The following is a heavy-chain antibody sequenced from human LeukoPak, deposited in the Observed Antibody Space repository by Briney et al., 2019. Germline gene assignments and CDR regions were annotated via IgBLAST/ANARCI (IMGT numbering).Heavy chain of an antibody. D-gene: IGHD3-10*01. CDR1: GGSISSYY. V-gene: IGHV4-59*12. CDR2: IYYSGST. Sequence: PSETLSLTCTVSGGSISSYYWSWIRQPPGKGLEWIGYIYYSGSTNYNPSLKSRVTISIDTSKDQFSLKLSSVTAADTAVYYCARITLVYYFDYWGQGTLVTVSS. CDR3: ARITLVYYFDY. J-gene: IGHJ4*02.